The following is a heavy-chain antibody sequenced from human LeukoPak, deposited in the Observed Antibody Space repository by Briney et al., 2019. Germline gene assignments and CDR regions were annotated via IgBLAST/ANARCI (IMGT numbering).Heavy chain of an antibody. D-gene: IGHD6-6*01. J-gene: IGHJ4*02. Sequence: PPGGSLRLSCAASGFTFSSYWMSWVRQAPGKGLEWVANIKQDGSEKYYVDSVKGRFTISRDNAKNSLYLQMNSLRAEDTAVYYCARDQNPDSSSLSWSPGTFDYWGQGTLVTVSS. V-gene: IGHV3-7*01. CDR3: ARDQNPDSSSLSWSPGTFDY. CDR1: GFTFSSYW. CDR2: IKQDGSEK.